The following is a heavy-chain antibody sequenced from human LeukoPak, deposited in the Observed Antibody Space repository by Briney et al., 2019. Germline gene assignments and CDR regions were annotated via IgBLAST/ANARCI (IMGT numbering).Heavy chain of an antibody. J-gene: IGHJ3*02. V-gene: IGHV4-4*07. D-gene: IGHD3-10*01. CDR2: IYTSGST. CDR1: GASITSYY. Sequence: SETLSLTCNVSGASITSYYWSWIRQPAGKGLEWIGHIYTSGSTNYNPSLKSRVTISLDTSKNHFSLTLSSVIAADTAVYYCARSDGYGLVDIWGQGTMVTVSS. CDR3: ARSDGYGLVDI.